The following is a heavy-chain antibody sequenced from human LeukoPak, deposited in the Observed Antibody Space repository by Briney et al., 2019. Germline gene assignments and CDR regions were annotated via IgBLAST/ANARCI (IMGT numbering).Heavy chain of an antibody. CDR2: IKQDGSEK. Sequence: GGSLRLSCAASGFTFSSYAMSWVRQAPGKGLEWVANIKQDGSEKYYVDSVRGRFTISRDNSKNTVHLQMNSLRAEDTAVYYCARGAFYDYWGQGTLVTVSS. D-gene: IGHD2/OR15-2a*01. J-gene: IGHJ4*02. CDR3: ARGAFYDY. CDR1: GFTFSSYA. V-gene: IGHV3-7*03.